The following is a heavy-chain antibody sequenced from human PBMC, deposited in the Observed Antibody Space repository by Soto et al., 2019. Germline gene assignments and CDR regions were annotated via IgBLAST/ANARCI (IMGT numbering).Heavy chain of an antibody. CDR1: GGSISSGGYY. V-gene: IGHV4-31*03. Sequence: QVQLQESGPGLVKPSQTLSLTCTVSGGSISSGGYYWSWIRQHPGKGLEWIGYIYYTGSTYYNPALKSRVTISVDTSKNQFSLKLSSVTAADTAVYYCATLYMVRGVRTFDYWGQGTLVTVSS. J-gene: IGHJ4*02. CDR2: IYYTGST. D-gene: IGHD3-10*01. CDR3: ATLYMVRGVRTFDY.